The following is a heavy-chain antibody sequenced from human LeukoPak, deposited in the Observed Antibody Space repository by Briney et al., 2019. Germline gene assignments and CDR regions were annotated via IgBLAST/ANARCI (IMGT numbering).Heavy chain of an antibody. D-gene: IGHD1-26*01. CDR3: ARGLGSYFGGGHASDI. Sequence: GASVKVSCKASGGTFSSYAISWVRQAPGQGLELMGGIIPIFGTANYAQQFQGRVTITTDESASTAYKQRTSLRSAVTAVYYCARGLGSYFGGGHASDISGPGKMVTVSS. J-gene: IGHJ3*02. V-gene: IGHV1-69*05. CDR1: GGTFSSYA. CDR2: IIPIFGTA.